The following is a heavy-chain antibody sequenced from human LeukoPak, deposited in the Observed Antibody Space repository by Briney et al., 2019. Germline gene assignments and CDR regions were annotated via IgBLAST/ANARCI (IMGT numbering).Heavy chain of an antibody. D-gene: IGHD2-15*01. J-gene: IGHJ4*02. CDR3: AKAYKGYCSGGSCYSIPPV. Sequence: PGGSLRLSCAASGFTFSSYGMHWVRQAPGKGLEGLAFIRYDGSNKYYADSVKGRFTISRDNSKNTLYRQMNSLRAEDTAVYYCAKAYKGYCSGGSCYSIPPVWGQGTLVTVSS. CDR1: GFTFSSYG. CDR2: IRYDGSNK. V-gene: IGHV3-30*02.